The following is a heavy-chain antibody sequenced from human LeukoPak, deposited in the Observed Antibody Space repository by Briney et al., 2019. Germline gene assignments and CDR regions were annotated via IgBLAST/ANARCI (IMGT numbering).Heavy chain of an antibody. CDR3: GYYNSGSYSTPDS. CDR1: GFTFSSYA. Sequence: PGGSLRPSCAASGFTFSSYAMHWVRQAPGKGLEWVSYITFSSSIIYYADSVKGRFTISRDNSKNTPYLQMKTLRSEDTAVYYCGYYNSGSYSTPDSWGQGTQVTVSS. CDR2: ITFSSSII. J-gene: IGHJ5*01. D-gene: IGHD3-10*01. V-gene: IGHV3-48*01.